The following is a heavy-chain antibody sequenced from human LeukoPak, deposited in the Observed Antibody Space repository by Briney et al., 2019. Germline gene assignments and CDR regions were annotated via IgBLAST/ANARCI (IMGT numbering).Heavy chain of an antibody. CDR2: IRSKANSYAT. V-gene: IGHV3-73*01. CDR3: TRNLGYCSSTSCYAFDY. J-gene: IGHJ4*02. Sequence: PGGSLRLSWAASGFTFSGSAMHCVRQASGKGLEWVGRIRSKANSYATAYAASVKGRFTISRDDSKNTAYLQMNSLKTENTAVYYCTRNLGYCSSTSCYAFDYWGQGTLVTVSS. D-gene: IGHD2-2*01. CDR1: GFTFSGSA.